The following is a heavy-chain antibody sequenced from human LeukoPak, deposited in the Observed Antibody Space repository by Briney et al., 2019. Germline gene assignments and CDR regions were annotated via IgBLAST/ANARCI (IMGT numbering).Heavy chain of an antibody. J-gene: IGHJ6*03. CDR2: INPNSGGT. CDR1: GYTFTSYG. D-gene: IGHD6-6*01. V-gene: IGHV1-2*02. Sequence: GASVKVSCKASGYTFTSYGISWVRQAPGQGLEWMGWINPNSGGTNYAQKFQGRVTMTRDTSISTAYMELSRLRSDDTAVYYCAREGEQLSDFYYYYYMDVWGKGTTVTVSS. CDR3: AREGEQLSDFYYYYYMDV.